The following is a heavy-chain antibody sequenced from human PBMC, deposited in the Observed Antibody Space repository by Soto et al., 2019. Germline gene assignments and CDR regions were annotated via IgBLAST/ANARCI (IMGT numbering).Heavy chain of an antibody. D-gene: IGHD3-3*01. CDR1: GFTFSSYA. V-gene: IGHV3-48*04. J-gene: IGHJ6*02. Sequence: GGSLRLSCAASGFTFSSYAMSWVRQAPGKGLEWVSYISSSGGLIYYADSVKGRFTISRDNARKSLYLQMRSLRAEDSAVYYCARDRYDFWSGSDHYGLDVWGQGTTVTVSS. CDR2: ISSSGGLI. CDR3: ARDRYDFWSGSDHYGLDV.